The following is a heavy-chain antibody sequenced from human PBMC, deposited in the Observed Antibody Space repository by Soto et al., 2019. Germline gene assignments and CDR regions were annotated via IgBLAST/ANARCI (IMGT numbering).Heavy chain of an antibody. Sequence: QVQLVQSGAEVKKPGSSVRVSCKAPEGTFTNYSISWVRQAPGQGLEWMGKIIPILGIQKHAQKFQGRITIIADKSTSTAYMDLTSLRSDDTAVYFCARDGYTGSYHQYWGQGTPVTVSS. D-gene: IGHD3-10*01. CDR3: ARDGYTGSYHQY. CDR1: EGTFTNYS. V-gene: IGHV1-69*08. J-gene: IGHJ4*02. CDR2: IIPILGIQ.